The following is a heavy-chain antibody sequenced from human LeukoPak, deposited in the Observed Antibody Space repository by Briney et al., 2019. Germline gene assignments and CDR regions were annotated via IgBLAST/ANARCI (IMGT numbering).Heavy chain of an antibody. CDR2: IYSGGNT. J-gene: IGHJ4*02. D-gene: IGHD1-26*01. V-gene: IGHV3-66*01. CDR1: GFTVRSNS. Sequence: GGSLRLSCVASGFTVRSNSMSWVGQAPGKGLEWVSTIYSGGNTYYADSVKGRFTFSRDSSKNTLYLLMNSLRAEDTAVYYCARGEWELFYYFDHWGQGTLVTVSS. CDR3: ARGEWELFYYFDH.